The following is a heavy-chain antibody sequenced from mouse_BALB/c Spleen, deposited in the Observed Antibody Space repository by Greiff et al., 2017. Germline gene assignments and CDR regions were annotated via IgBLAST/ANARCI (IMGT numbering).Heavy chain of an antibody. V-gene: IGHV5-12-2*01. J-gene: IGHJ4*01. Sequence: EVQRVESGGGLVQPGGSLKLSCAASGFTFSSYTMSWVRQTPEKRLEWVAYISNGGGSTYYPDTVKGRFTISRDNAKNTLYLQMSSLKSEDTAMYYCARLRYDDAMDYWGQGTSVTVSS. CDR2: ISNGGGST. CDR1: GFTFSSYT. D-gene: IGHD2-14*01. CDR3: ARLRYDDAMDY.